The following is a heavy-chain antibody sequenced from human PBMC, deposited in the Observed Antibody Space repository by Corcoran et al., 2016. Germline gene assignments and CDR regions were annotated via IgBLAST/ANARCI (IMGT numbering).Heavy chain of an antibody. CDR3: ARAEWEPNTPFDY. J-gene: IGHJ4*02. CDR2: IKQDGSEK. V-gene: IGHV3-7*03. D-gene: IGHD1-26*01. CDR1: GFTFSSYW. Sequence: EVRLVESGGGLVQPGGSLRLSCAASGFTFSSYWMSWVRQAPGKGLEWVANIKQDGSEKYYVDSVKGRFTISRDNAKNSLYLQMNSLRAEDTAVYYCARAEWEPNTPFDYWGQGTLVTVSS.